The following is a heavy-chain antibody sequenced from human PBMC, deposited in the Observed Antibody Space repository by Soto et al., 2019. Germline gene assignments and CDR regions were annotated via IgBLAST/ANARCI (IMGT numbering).Heavy chain of an antibody. V-gene: IGHV1-69*13. CDR2: IIPIFRTA. D-gene: IGHD1-26*01. CDR3: ARDSLIPSAADYYYDMDV. CDR1: GYGFSNYA. Sequence: GASVKVSCKASGYGFSNYAISWVRQAPGQGLEWMGGIIPIFRTANYAQKFQGRLSITADDSTSTAYMELSSLKSDDTAVYFCARDSLIPSAADYYYDMDVWGQGTTVTVSS. J-gene: IGHJ6*02.